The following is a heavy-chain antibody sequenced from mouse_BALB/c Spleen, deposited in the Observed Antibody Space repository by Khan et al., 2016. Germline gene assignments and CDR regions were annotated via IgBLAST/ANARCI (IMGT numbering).Heavy chain of an antibody. Sequence: VQLQQSGPGLVKPSQSLSLTCTVSGYSITSGYGWNWIRQFPGNKLEWMGYISYSGSTNYNPSLKSRISITRDTSKNQFFLQLNSVTTEDTATYFCARTARIKYWGQGTTLTVSS. D-gene: IGHD1-2*01. V-gene: IGHV3-2*02. CDR1: GYSITSGYG. CDR2: ISYSGST. J-gene: IGHJ2*01. CDR3: ARTARIKY.